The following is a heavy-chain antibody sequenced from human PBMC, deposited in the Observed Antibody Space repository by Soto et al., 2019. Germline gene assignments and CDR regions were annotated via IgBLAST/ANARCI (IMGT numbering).Heavy chain of an antibody. CDR3: ARGGGHPPPDIVLMVYADRFPWFDP. CDR2: INHSGST. Sequence: QVQLQQWGAGLLKPSETLSLTCAVYGGSFSGYYWSWIRQPPGKGLEWIGEINHSGSTNYNPSLKNRFTISLDPSKNQFSLKLSSVNAADTAVYYCARGGGHPPPDIVLMVYADRFPWFDPWGQGTLVTVSS. D-gene: IGHD2-8*01. J-gene: IGHJ5*02. CDR1: GGSFSGYY. V-gene: IGHV4-34*01.